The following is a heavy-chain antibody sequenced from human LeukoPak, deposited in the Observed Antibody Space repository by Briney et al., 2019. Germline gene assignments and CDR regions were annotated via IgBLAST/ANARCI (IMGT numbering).Heavy chain of an antibody. CDR1: GYTFTSNA. CDR2: INTGNGNT. V-gene: IGHV1-3*04. Sequence: ASVKVSSTTSGYTFTSNAMPWGCHRPAQRLEWKGEINTGNGNTQYLQKSQRRVTITTNTSASTAYMELRSLRSEDTAVYYCARDSSGAFSGGWYGAFDIWGQGTMVTVSS. CDR3: ARDSSGAFSGGWYGAFDI. D-gene: IGHD6-19*01. J-gene: IGHJ3*02.